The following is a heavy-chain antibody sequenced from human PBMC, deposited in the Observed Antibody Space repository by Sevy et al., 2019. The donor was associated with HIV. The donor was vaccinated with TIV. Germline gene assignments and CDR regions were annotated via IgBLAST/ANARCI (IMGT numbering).Heavy chain of an antibody. D-gene: IGHD3-3*01. J-gene: IGHJ3*02. CDR2: ISSGFSK. Sequence: GGSLRLSCAASGFTFNVYEMNWVRQAPGKGLEWVSYISSGFSKSYADSVKGRFTISRDNTKNSLYLQMNSLRAEDTAVYYCARGTLRITIFGVVIKAFDIWGQGTMVTVSS. CDR1: GFTFNVYE. CDR3: ARGTLRITIFGVVIKAFDI. V-gene: IGHV3-48*03.